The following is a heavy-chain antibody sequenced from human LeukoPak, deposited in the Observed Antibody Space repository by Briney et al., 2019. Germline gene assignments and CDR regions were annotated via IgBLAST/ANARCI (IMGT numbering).Heavy chain of an antibody. Sequence: ASVEVSCKASGYAFTSNGMSWVRQAPGQGLEWMGWISGYNGKTNYAQKLQGRITMTTDTPTSTVYMELRSLRSDDTAVYYCAREDSGSSRVFDVWGQGTMVTVSS. J-gene: IGHJ3*01. V-gene: IGHV1-18*01. CDR3: AREDSGSSRVFDV. CDR2: ISGYNGKT. CDR1: GYAFTSNG. D-gene: IGHD1-26*01.